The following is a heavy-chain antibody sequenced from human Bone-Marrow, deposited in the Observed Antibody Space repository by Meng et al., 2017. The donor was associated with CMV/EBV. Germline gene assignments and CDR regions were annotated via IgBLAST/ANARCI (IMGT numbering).Heavy chain of an antibody. Sequence: SETLSLTCAVYGGSFSGYYWSWIRQPPGKGLEWIGEINHSGSTNYNPSLKSRVTISVDTSKNQFSLKLSSVTAADTAVYYCARARGYCSSTSCYSSFSPWGEGTLVTVSS. CDR3: ARARGYCSSTSCYSSFSP. J-gene: IGHJ5*02. CDR2: INHSGST. D-gene: IGHD2-2*02. CDR1: GGSFSGYY. V-gene: IGHV4-34*01.